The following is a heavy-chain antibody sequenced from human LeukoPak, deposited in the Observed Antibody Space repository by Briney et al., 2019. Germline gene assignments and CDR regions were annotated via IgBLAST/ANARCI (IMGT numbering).Heavy chain of an antibody. J-gene: IGHJ4*02. V-gene: IGHV4-31*03. CDR2: IYYSGST. CDR3: ARAVDYGSGNRVFDY. CDR1: GGSISSGGYY. Sequence: RASGTLSLTCTVSGGSISSGGYYWSWIRQHPGKGLEWIGYIYYSGSTYYNPSLRSRVTISVDTSKNQFSLKLSSVTAADTAVYYCARAVDYGSGNRVFDYWGQGTLVTVSS. D-gene: IGHD3-10*01.